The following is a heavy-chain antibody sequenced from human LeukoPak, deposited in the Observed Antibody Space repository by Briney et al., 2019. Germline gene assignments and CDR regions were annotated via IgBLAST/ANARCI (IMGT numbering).Heavy chain of an antibody. CDR1: GYTFTSYY. CDR2: INPSGGST. CDR3: ARGGGVVVITGLYYFDY. V-gene: IGHV1-46*01. Sequence: VASVKVSCKASGYTFTSYYMHWVRQAPGQELERMGIINPSGGSTSYAQKFQGRVTMTRDMSTSTVYMELSSLRSEDTAVYYCARGGGVVVITGLYYFDYWGQGTLVTVSS. J-gene: IGHJ4*02. D-gene: IGHD3-22*01.